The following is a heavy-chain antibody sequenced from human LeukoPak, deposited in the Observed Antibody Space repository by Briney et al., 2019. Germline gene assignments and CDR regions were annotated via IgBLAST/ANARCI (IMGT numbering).Heavy chain of an antibody. V-gene: IGHV3-21*01. CDR2: ISSSSSYI. J-gene: IGHJ4*02. D-gene: IGHD2/OR15-2a*01. CDR1: GFTFSSYS. Sequence: GGSLRLSCAASGFTFSSYSMNWVRQAPGKGLEWVSSISSSSSYIYYADSVKGRFTISRDNAKNSLYLQMNSLRAEDTAVYYCARDASSTTLSMYDYWGQGALVTVSS. CDR3: ARDASSTTLSMYDY.